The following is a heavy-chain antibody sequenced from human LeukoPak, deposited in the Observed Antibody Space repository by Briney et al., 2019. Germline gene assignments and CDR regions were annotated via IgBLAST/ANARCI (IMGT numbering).Heavy chain of an antibody. CDR2: ISGSGGST. Sequence: PGGSLRLSCAASGFTFSSYGMSWVRQAPGKGLEWVSAISGSGGSTYYADSVKGRFTIPRDNSKNTLYLQMNSLRAEDTAVYYCASYNGFDWLLVSMDVWGKGTTVTISS. CDR3: ASYNGFDWLLVSMDV. CDR1: GFTFSSYG. J-gene: IGHJ6*03. D-gene: IGHD3-9*01. V-gene: IGHV3-23*01.